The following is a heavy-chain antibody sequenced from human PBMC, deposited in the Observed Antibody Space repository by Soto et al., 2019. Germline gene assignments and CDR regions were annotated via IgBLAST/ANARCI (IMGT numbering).Heavy chain of an antibody. Sequence: QVQLVESGGGVVQPGRSLRLSCAASGFTFSSYGMHWVRQAPGKGLEWVAVIWYDGSNKYYADSVKGRFTISRDNSKNTLYLQMNSLRAEDTAVYYCARDETYNWNDQGAENFAYWGQGTLVTVSS. CDR3: ARDETYNWNDQGAENFAY. D-gene: IGHD1-1*01. V-gene: IGHV3-33*01. CDR2: IWYDGSNK. CDR1: GFTFSSYG. J-gene: IGHJ4*02.